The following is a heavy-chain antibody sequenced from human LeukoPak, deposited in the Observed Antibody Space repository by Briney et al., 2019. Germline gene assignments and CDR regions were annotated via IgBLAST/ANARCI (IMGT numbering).Heavy chain of an antibody. D-gene: IGHD3-3*01. Sequence: GGSLRLSRAASGFIFSSYTMNWVRQAPGKGLEWVSFISSSSSYIYHADSVKGRFTISRDNAKSSLYLQMNSLRAEDTAVYYCARDRQSITIFGVLIPIYMDVWGKGTTVTVSS. CDR2: ISSSSSYI. CDR3: ARDRQSITIFGVLIPIYMDV. J-gene: IGHJ6*03. CDR1: GFIFSSYT. V-gene: IGHV3-21*01.